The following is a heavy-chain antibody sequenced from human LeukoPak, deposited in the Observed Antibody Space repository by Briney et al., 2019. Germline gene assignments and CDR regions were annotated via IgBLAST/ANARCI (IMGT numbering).Heavy chain of an antibody. CDR1: GFTFSGYW. Sequence: GGSLRLSCAASGFTFSGYWMHWVRQGPGKGLVWVSKSVGSSTSYAGSVKGRFTISRDDAKNTLYLQMNSLRVEDTAVYYCARGYYGSGTYYTLDYWGQGTLVTVSS. CDR2: KSVGSST. V-gene: IGHV3-74*01. CDR3: ARGYYGSGTYYTLDY. J-gene: IGHJ4*02. D-gene: IGHD3-10*01.